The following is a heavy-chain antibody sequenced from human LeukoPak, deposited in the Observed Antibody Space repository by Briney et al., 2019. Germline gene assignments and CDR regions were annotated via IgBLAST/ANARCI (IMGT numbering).Heavy chain of an antibody. V-gene: IGHV4-34*01. J-gene: IGHJ4*02. CDR3: ARVQRSVWSGRTGPLGY. D-gene: IGHD3-3*01. Sequence: SETLSLTCAVYGGSFSAHYWSWIRQPPGKGLEWIAEINYSGTTNYNPSLKSRVTISVDTSKNQFSLKLSSVTAADTAVYYCARVQRSVWSGRTGPLGYWGQGTLVTVSS. CDR2: INYSGTT. CDR1: GGSFSAHY.